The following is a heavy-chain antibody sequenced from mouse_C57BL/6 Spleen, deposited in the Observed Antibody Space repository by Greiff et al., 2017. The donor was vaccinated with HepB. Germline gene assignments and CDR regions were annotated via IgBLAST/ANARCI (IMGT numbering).Heavy chain of an antibody. CDR2: IDSSDSYT. Sequence: QVQLQQPGAEPVRPGTSVKLSCKAFGYTFTSHWMHWVKQRPGQGLEWIGVIDSSDSYTNYNQKFKGKATLTVDTSSSTAYMQLSSLTSEDSAVYYCAREGTTVVAGSMDYWGQGTSVTVSS. V-gene: IGHV1-59*01. J-gene: IGHJ4*01. D-gene: IGHD1-1*01. CDR3: AREGTTVVAGSMDY. CDR1: GYTFTSHW.